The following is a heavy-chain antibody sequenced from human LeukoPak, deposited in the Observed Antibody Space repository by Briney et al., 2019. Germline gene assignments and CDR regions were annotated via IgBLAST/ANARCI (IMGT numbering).Heavy chain of an antibody. V-gene: IGHV4-59*01. CDR3: ARKRFLEWLFIDY. J-gene: IGHJ4*02. CDR2: IYYSGST. CDR1: GGSISSYY. D-gene: IGHD3-3*01. Sequence: SETLSLTCTVSGGSISSYYWSWIRQPPGKGLEWIGYIYYSGSTNYNPSLKSRVTISVDTSKNQFSLKLSSVTAADTAVYYCARKRFLEWLFIDYWGQGTLVTVSS.